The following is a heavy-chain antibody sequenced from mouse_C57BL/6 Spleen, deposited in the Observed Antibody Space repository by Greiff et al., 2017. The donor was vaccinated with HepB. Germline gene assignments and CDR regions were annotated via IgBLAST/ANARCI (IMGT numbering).Heavy chain of an antibody. J-gene: IGHJ4*01. CDR1: GFTFSDYG. V-gene: IGHV5-17*01. CDR2: ISSGSSTI. CDR3: GKGGYYDYYAMDY. Sequence: EVKLQESGGGLVKPGGSLKLSCAASGFTFSDYGMHWVRQAPEKGLEWVAYISSGSSTIYYADTVKGRFTISRDNAKNTLFLQMTSLRSEDTAMYDCGKGGYYDYYAMDYWGQGTSVTVSS. D-gene: IGHD2-3*01.